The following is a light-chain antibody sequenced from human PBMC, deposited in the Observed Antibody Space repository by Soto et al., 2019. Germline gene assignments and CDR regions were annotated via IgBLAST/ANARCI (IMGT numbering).Light chain of an antibody. V-gene: IGKV1-39*01. J-gene: IGKJ1*01. CDR1: QNINSY. CDR3: QQSDSIPRT. CDR2: GAA. Sequence: DIQMTQSPSSLSASVGDRVTITCRASQNINSYLNWYQQKPGTAPKLLIYGAASLQSGVPSRFSGSGSGTDFTFIINRLQPEDSATYYCQQSDSIPRTFGQGTKVEIK.